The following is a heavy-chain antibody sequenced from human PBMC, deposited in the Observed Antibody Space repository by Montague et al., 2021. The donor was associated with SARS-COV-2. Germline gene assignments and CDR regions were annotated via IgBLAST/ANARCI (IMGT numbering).Heavy chain of an antibody. J-gene: IGHJ3*02. D-gene: IGHD6-13*01. V-gene: IGHV4-39*01. CDR3: AGSPPGIAAAGTVAAFGI. Sequence: SETLSLTCTVSGGSISSSSYYWGWIRQPPGKGLEWIGSIYYSGXTXYXXXXKXRVTISVDTSKNQFSLKLSSVTAADTAVYYCAGSPPGIAAAGTVAAFGIWGQGTMVTVSS. CDR1: GGSISSSSYY. CDR2: IYYSGXT.